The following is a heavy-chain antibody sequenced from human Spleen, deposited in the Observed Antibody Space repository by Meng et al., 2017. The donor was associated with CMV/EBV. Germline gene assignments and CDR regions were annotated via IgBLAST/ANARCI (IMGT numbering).Heavy chain of an antibody. Sequence: SETLSLTCTVSGGSISLSSNYWSWIRQPPGKGLEWIAFIYNSGSTNYNPSLKSRVTISVDTSKNQFSLKLNSVTAADTAVYYCARGLYCRRSSCYTGTGRYYYNMDVWGQGTTVTVSS. CDR1: GGSISLSSNY. CDR2: IYNSGST. D-gene: IGHD2-2*02. V-gene: IGHV4-61*01. J-gene: IGHJ6*02. CDR3: ARGLYCRRSSCYTGTGRYYYNMDV.